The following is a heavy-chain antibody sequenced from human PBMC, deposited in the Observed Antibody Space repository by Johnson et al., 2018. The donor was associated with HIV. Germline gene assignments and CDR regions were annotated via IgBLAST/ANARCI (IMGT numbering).Heavy chain of an antibody. D-gene: IGHD2-2*01. CDR2: IKQDGSEK. V-gene: IGHV3-7*01. J-gene: IGHJ3*02. Sequence: VQLVESGGGLVQPGGSLRLSCAVSGFTFSSYWMTWVRQAPGKGLEWVANIKQDGSEKYYVDSVKGRFTISRDNAKNSLYLQMNSLRAEESAVYYLARDGVYQLLSDSFDSWGQGTMVTVSS. CDR3: ARDGVYQLLSDSFDS. CDR1: GFTFSSYW.